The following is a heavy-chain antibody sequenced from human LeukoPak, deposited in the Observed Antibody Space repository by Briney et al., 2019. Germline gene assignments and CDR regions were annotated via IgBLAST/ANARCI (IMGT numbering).Heavy chain of an antibody. D-gene: IGHD5-18*01. J-gene: IGHJ6*04. CDR2: VIPIFGTA. CDR1: GCIVSSYA. CDR3: ARGWVKAMVTLGMDV. V-gene: IGHV1-69*05. Sequence: SSVKVSCKPSGCIVSSYAISWVRQAPGQGLEWMGGVIPIFGTANYAQKFQGRVTITTDESTSTAYMELSSLRSEDTAVYYCARGWVKAMVTLGMDVWGKGTTVTVSS.